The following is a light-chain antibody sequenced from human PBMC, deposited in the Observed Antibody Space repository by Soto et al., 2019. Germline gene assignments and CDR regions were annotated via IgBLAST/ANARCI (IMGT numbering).Light chain of an antibody. CDR3: QRYDSLRT. CDR1: QSVRSNF. CDR2: GAS. V-gene: IGKV3-20*01. J-gene: IGKJ1*01. Sequence: EVVLYQSPGTLSLNKGERATLSCRASQSVRSNFLALYQQKPGQAPRLLIYGASNRATGIPDRFSGSGSGTDFTLTITRLEAEDFAMYYCQRYDSLRTFGQLSNVDI.